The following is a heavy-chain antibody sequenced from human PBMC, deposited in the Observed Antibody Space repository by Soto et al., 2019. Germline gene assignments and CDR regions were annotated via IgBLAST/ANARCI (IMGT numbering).Heavy chain of an antibody. CDR2: ISSDGTST. Sequence: PGGSLRLSCAASGFTFSNYWMHWVRQAPGKGLVWVSRISSDGTSTSYADSVKGRFTISRDNAKNTLYLQVNSLRAEDTAVYYCARVPNCDSSSCYSYFDFWGQGALVTVSS. D-gene: IGHD2-2*01. CDR3: ARVPNCDSSSCYSYFDF. V-gene: IGHV3-74*01. J-gene: IGHJ4*02. CDR1: GFTFSNYW.